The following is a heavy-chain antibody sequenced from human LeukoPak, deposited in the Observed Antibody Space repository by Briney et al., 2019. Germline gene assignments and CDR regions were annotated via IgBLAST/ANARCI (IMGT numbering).Heavy chain of an antibody. CDR2: ITAGGGGT. V-gene: IGHV3-23*01. D-gene: IGHD3/OR15-3a*01. Sequence: GGSLRLSCAASGFTFSSYALSWVRQAPGKGLEWVSSITAGGGGTYYADSVKGRFTISRDSSKSTLFLQMSSLRAEDTAIYYCAKGAAPTSMIYWFDPWGQGTPVTVSS. J-gene: IGHJ5*02. CDR3: AKGAAPTSMIYWFDP. CDR1: GFTFSSYA.